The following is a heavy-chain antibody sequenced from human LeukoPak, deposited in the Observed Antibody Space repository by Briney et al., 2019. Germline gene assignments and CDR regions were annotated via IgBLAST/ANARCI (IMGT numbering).Heavy chain of an antibody. J-gene: IGHJ4*02. Sequence: GSLRLSCIGSGFTFGDYAMNWFRQAPGKGLEWVCFIRSKAFGGTTEYAASVKGRFTLSRDDSRSTAYLQMNSLKSEDTAVYYCTRVGASGSSDYWGQGILVTVSS. V-gene: IGHV3-49*03. CDR2: IRSKAFGGTT. CDR3: TRVGASGSSDY. D-gene: IGHD3-10*01. CDR1: GFTFGDYA.